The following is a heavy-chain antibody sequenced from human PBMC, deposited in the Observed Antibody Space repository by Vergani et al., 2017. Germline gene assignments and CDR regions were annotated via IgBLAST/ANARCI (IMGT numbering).Heavy chain of an antibody. V-gene: IGHV3-21*01. D-gene: IGHD2-2*01. J-gene: IGHJ4*02. Sequence: EVQLVESGGGLVKPGGSLRLSCAASGFTFSSYSMNWVRQATGKGLEWVSSISSSSSYIYYSDSVKGRFTISRDNAKNSLYLQMNSLRAEDTAVYYCARDESLCSSTSCPDYWGQGTLVTVSS. CDR1: GFTFSSYS. CDR3: ARDESLCSSTSCPDY. CDR2: ISSSSSYI.